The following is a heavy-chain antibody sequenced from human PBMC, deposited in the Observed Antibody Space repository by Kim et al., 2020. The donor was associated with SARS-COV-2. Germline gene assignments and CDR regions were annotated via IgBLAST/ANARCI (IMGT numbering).Heavy chain of an antibody. Sequence: ANYAQKFQGRVTITADGSTSTAYMELSSLRSEDTAVYYCASGTSLYYFDYWGQGTLVTVSS. V-gene: IGHV1-69*01. CDR2: A. D-gene: IGHD1-1*01. J-gene: IGHJ4*02. CDR3: ASGTSLYYFDY.